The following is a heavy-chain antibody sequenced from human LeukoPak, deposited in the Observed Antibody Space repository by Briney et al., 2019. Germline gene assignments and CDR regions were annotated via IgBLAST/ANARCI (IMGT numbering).Heavy chain of an antibody. J-gene: IGHJ4*02. D-gene: IGHD3-22*01. CDR1: GFTFDDYA. V-gene: IGHV3-43D*03. Sequence: PGGSLRLSCAASGFTFDDYAMHWVRQAPGKGLEWVSLISWDGGSTYYADSVKGRFTISRDNSKNSLYLQTNSLRAEDTALYYCAKDTDSSGYGEFDYWGQGTLVTVSS. CDR2: ISWDGGST. CDR3: AKDTDSSGYGEFDY.